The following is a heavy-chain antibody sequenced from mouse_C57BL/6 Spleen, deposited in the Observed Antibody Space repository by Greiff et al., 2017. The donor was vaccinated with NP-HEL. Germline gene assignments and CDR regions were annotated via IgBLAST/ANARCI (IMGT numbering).Heavy chain of an antibody. D-gene: IGHD1-1*01. CDR2: IDPSDSET. Sequence: QVQLQQPGAELVRPGSSVKLSCKASGYTFTSYWMHWVKQRPIQGLEWIGNIDPSDSETHYNQKFKDKATLTVDKSSSTAYMQLSSLTSEDSAVYYCARRPVVDDWYFDVWGTGTTVTVSS. CDR1: GYTFTSYW. V-gene: IGHV1-52*01. CDR3: ARRPVVDDWYFDV. J-gene: IGHJ1*03.